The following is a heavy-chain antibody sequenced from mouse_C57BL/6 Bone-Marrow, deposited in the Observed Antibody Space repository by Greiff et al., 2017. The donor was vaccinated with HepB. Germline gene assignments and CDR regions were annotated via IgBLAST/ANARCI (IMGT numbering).Heavy chain of an antibody. Sequence: QVQLKQSGAELVKPGASVKLSCKASGYTFTDYYINWVKQRPGQGLEWIARIYPGSGNTYYNEKFKGKATLTAEKSSSTAYMQLSSLTSEDSAVYFCARGIPYYDYDFYYAMDYWGQGTSVTVSS. CDR1: GYTFTDYY. J-gene: IGHJ4*01. CDR3: ARGIPYYDYDFYYAMDY. V-gene: IGHV1-76*01. CDR2: IYPGSGNT. D-gene: IGHD2-4*01.